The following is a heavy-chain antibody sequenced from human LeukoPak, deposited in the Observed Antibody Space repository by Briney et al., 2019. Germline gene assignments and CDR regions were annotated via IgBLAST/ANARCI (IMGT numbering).Heavy chain of an antibody. CDR2: ITSSGRII. CDR3: ASTGGYGSGTYDYYYFGMDV. CDR1: GFTFSSYE. D-gene: IGHD3-10*01. J-gene: IGHJ6*02. Sequence: PGGSQRLSCAASGFTFSSYEMNWVRQAPGKGLEWVAYITSSGRIIYYADSVKGRFTISRDNANNSLYLQMNSLRAEDTAVYYCASTGGYGSGTYDYYYFGMDVWGQGTTVTVSS. V-gene: IGHV3-48*03.